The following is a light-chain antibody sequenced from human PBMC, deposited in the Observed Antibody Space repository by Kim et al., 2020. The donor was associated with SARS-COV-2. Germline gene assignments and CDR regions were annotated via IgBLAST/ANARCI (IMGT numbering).Light chain of an antibody. CDR3: SSYTSSSTYV. J-gene: IGLJ1*01. Sequence: QSALTQPASVSGSPGQSITISCTGTSSDVGGYNSVSWYQQHPGKAPNLMIYDVSKRPSGVSNRFSGSKSANTASLTISGLQAEDEADYYCSSYTSSSTYVFGTGTKVTVL. V-gene: IGLV2-14*01. CDR2: DVS. CDR1: SSDVGGYNS.